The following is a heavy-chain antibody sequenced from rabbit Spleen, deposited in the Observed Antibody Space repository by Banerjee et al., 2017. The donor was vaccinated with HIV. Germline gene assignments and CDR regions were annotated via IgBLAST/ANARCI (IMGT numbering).Heavy chain of an antibody. CDR3: ARDGAGGSDFDL. V-gene: IGHV1S7*01. D-gene: IGHD8-1*01. J-gene: IGHJ4*01. CDR2: IDTVFGIS. Sequence: HLMESGGGLVQPEGSLKLSCTASGFTLSSYYMNWVRQAPGMGLEWLGYIDTVFGISYYANWGNGRFSISGENAQNTVVLQMTSLTAADTATYFCARDGAGGSDFDLWGQGTLVTVS. CDR1: GFTLSSYY.